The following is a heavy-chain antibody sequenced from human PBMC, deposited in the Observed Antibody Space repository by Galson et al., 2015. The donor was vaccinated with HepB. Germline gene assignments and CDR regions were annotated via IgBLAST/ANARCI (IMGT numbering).Heavy chain of an antibody. V-gene: IGHV1-2*06. CDR3: AREFYDTSGYYSDWYFDL. CDR2: IHPNNGAT. CDR1: GYTFTDYY. D-gene: IGHD3-22*01. Sequence: SVKVSCKASGYTFTDYYIHWVRQAPGQGLEWMGRIHPNNGATNWAQRFQGRVTLTRDTSISTAYVEVSRLRSDDTAVYYCAREFYDTSGYYSDWYFDLWGRGTLVTVSS. J-gene: IGHJ2*01.